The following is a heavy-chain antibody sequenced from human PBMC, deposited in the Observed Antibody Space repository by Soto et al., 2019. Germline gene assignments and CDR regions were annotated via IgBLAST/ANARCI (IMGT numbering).Heavy chain of an antibody. CDR1: GFTFSSYS. CDR3: ARDQDYAAGPHFDY. Sequence: GGSLRLSCAASGFTFSSYSMNWVRQAPGKGLEWVSSISSSSSYIYYADSVKGRFTISRDNAKNSLYLQMNSLRAEDTAVYYCARDQDYAAGPHFDYWGQGTLVTVSS. CDR2: ISSSSSYI. J-gene: IGHJ4*02. D-gene: IGHD6-13*01. V-gene: IGHV3-21*01.